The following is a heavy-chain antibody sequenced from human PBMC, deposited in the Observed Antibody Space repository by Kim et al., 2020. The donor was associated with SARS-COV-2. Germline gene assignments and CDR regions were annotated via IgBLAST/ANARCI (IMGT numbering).Heavy chain of an antibody. CDR2: IYYSGST. J-gene: IGHJ5*02. Sequence: SETLSLTCTVSGGSISSYYWSWIRQPPGKGLEWIGYIYYSGSTNYNPSLKSRVTISVDTSKNQFSLKLSSVTAADTAVYYCAKLTSSPSNNWFGPWGQGTLVTVSS. D-gene: IGHD1-7*01. V-gene: IGHV4-59*01. CDR3: AKLTSSPSNNWFGP. CDR1: GGSISSYY.